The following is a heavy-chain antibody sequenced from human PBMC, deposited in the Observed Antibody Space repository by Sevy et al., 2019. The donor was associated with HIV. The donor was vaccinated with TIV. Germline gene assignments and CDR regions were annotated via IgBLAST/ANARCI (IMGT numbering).Heavy chain of an antibody. CDR2: IYYSGST. J-gene: IGHJ3*02. D-gene: IGHD2-21*02. Sequence: SETLSLTCTVSGGSISSGGYYWSWIRQHPGKGLEWIGYIYYSGSTYYNPSLKSRVTISVDTSKNQFSLKLSSVTAADTAVYYCASSCGGDCSDAFDIWGQGTMVTVSS. V-gene: IGHV4-31*03. CDR1: GGSISSGGYY. CDR3: ASSCGGDCSDAFDI.